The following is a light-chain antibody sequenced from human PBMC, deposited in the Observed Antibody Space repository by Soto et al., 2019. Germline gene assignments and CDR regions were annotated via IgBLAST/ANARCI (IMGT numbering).Light chain of an antibody. V-gene: IGLV2-18*02. CDR3: SSYTSSSTYV. Sequence: QSALTQPPSVSGSPGQSVAISCTGTSSDVGNSNGVSWYHQPPGTAPKLMIYDVNNRPSGVPDRFSGSKSGNTASLTISGLQAEDEGDYYCSSYTSSSTYVSGTGTKATVL. CDR2: DVN. CDR1: SSDVGNSNG. J-gene: IGLJ1*01.